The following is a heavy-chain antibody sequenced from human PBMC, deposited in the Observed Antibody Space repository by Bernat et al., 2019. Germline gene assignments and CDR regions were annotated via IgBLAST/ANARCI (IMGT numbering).Heavy chain of an antibody. D-gene: IGHD5-18*01. CDR2: IWYDGSNK. J-gene: IGHJ4*02. Sequence: QVQLVESGGGVVQPGRSLRLSCAASGFTFSSYGMHWVRQAPGKGLEWVAVIWYDGSNKYYADSVKGRFTISRDNSKNTLYLQMGSLRAEDMAVYYCARDPRGYSYGGIVDYWGQGTLVTVSS. CDR1: GFTFSSYG. V-gene: IGHV3-33*01. CDR3: ARDPRGYSYGGIVDY.